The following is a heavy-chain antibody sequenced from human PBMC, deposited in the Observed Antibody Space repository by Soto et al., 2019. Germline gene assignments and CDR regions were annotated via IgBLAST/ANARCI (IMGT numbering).Heavy chain of an antibody. D-gene: IGHD3-10*01. CDR3: GRDDYGIFPY. J-gene: IGHJ4*02. CDR2: IDPKNGGS. Sequence: QVQLVQSGTEVKKPGASVKVSCQASGYSISAYYIHWVRQAPGQGLEWMGWIDPKNGGSVSAQKFQGRLTMTRDTSISTVYMDLSGLTSDDTALYYCGRDDYGIFPYWGQGSLFTVSS. CDR1: GYSISAYY. V-gene: IGHV1-2*02.